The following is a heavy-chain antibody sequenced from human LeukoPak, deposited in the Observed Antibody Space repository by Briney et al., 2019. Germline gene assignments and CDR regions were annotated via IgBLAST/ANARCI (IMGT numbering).Heavy chain of an antibody. CDR2: IYHSGST. J-gene: IGHJ4*02. CDR1: GGSISSGGYS. D-gene: IGHD3-10*01. CDR3: ARASGSYYNFDY. Sequence: RASETLSLTCAVSGGSISSGGYSWSWIRQPPGKGLEWIGYIYHSGSTYYNPSLKSRVTISVDRSKNQFSLKLSSVTAADTAVYYCARASGSYYNFDYWGQGTLVTVSS. V-gene: IGHV4-30-2*01.